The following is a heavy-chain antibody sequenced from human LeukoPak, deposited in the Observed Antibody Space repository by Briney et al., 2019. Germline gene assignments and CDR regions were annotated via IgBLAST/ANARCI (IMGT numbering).Heavy chain of an antibody. CDR3: AREIYDSSGYYYVRG. CDR1: GVTFSSTNW. D-gene: IGHD3-22*01. J-gene: IGHJ4*02. V-gene: IGHV4-4*02. Sequence: PSETLSLTCAVSGVTFSSTNWWSWVRQPPGKGLEWIGYIYHSGTTFYNPSLESRLTISVDTSKNQFSLKLSSVTAADTAVYYCAREIYDSSGYYYVRGWGQGTLVTVSS. CDR2: IYHSGTT.